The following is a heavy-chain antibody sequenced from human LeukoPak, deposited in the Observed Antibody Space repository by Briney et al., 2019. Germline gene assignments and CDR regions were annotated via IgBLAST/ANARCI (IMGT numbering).Heavy chain of an antibody. CDR2: IKNDGSRT. Sequence: GGSLRLSCAASGVTFSRYWMHWVRQAPGKGLVWVSRIKNDGSRTTYADAVKGRFTISRDNAKNSLYLQMNSLRDEDTAVYYCARDGDSSGYYAAFDIWGQGTMVTVSS. V-gene: IGHV3-74*01. D-gene: IGHD3-22*01. CDR3: ARDGDSSGYYAAFDI. J-gene: IGHJ3*02. CDR1: GVTFSRYW.